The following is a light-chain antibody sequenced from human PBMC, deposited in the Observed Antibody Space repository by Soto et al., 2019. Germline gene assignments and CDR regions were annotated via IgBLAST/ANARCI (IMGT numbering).Light chain of an antibody. CDR2: GAS. CDR3: QQYGSSPRGIT. J-gene: IGKJ3*01. Sequence: EIVLTQSPGTLSLSPGERATLSCRASQSVSSSYLAWYQQKPGQAPRLLIYGASSRATGIPDRFSGSGSGTDSSLTISRLEPEDFAVYYCQQYGSSPRGITFGPGTKVDIK. V-gene: IGKV3-20*01. CDR1: QSVSSSY.